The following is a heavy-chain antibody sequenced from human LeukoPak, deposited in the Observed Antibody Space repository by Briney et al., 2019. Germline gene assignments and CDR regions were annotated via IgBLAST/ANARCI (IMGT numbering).Heavy chain of an antibody. V-gene: IGHV3-7*01. CDR3: VRAGGAYSFNP. J-gene: IGHJ5*02. CDR2: IKQDGSEQ. CDR1: EFPFVDNW. Sequence: QPGGSLRLSCVASEFPFVDNWMNWVGQAPGKGLDWLANIKQDGSEQYYVDSVKGRFTISRDNAKNSLYLQMNSLRAEDTAVYYCVRAGGAYSFNPWGQGTLVTVSS. D-gene: IGHD5-18*01.